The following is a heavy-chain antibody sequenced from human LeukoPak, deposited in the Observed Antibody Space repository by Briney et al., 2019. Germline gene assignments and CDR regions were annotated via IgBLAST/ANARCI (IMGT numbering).Heavy chain of an antibody. J-gene: IGHJ3*02. Sequence: GGSLRLSCAASGFTFDDHGMNWVRQAPGKGLEWVSYISSSSSTIYYADSVKGRFTISRDNAKNSLYLQMNSLRAEDTAVYYCAREYAFDIWGQGTMVTVSS. CDR1: GFTFDDHG. CDR3: AREYAFDI. V-gene: IGHV3-48*01. CDR2: ISSSSSTI.